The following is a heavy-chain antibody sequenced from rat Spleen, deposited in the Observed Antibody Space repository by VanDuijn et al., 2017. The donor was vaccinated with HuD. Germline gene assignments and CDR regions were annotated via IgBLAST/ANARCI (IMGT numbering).Heavy chain of an antibody. V-gene: IGHV5S13*01. D-gene: IGHD1-2*01. CDR2: ISTGGGNT. CDR1: GFTFSDYY. Sequence: EVQLVESGGGLVQPGRSLKLSCAASGFTFSDYYMAWVRQAPTKGLEWVASISTGGGNTYYRDSVKGRFTISRDNAKNTQYLQMDSLRSEDTATYYCARHRGYYSSSSYWYFDFWGPGTMVTVSS. CDR3: ARHRGYYSSSSYWYFDF. J-gene: IGHJ1*01.